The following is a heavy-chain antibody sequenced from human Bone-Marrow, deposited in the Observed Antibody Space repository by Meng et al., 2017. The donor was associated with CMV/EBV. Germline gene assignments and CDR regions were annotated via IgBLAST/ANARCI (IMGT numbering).Heavy chain of an antibody. CDR2: INPNSGGT. Sequence: ASVKVSCKASGYTLTGYYMHWVRQAPGQGLEWMGWINPNSGGTNYAQKFQGRVTMTRDTSISTAYMELSRLRSDDTAVYYCASGVLMAGGINWFDPWGQGTLVTVSS. V-gene: IGHV1-2*02. D-gene: IGHD2-8*01. CDR1: GYTLTGYY. CDR3: ASGVLMAGGINWFDP. J-gene: IGHJ5*02.